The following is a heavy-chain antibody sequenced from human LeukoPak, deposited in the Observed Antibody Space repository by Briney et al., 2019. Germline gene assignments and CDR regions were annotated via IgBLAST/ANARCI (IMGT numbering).Heavy chain of an antibody. CDR3: ARAWNYGDYFDY. Sequence: GALRLSCAASGFTFSNYWMTWVRQAPGKGLEWVANIKQDGSERDYVDSVKGRFTISRDDAKNSLYLQMNSLRAEDTAVYYCARAWNYGDYFDYWGQGTLVTVSS. CDR1: GFTFSNYW. V-gene: IGHV3-7*01. J-gene: IGHJ4*02. D-gene: IGHD1-7*01. CDR2: IKQDGSER.